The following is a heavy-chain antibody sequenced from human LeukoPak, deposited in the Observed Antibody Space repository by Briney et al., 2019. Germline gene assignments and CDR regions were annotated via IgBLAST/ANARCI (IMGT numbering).Heavy chain of an antibody. CDR2: ITPIFGTA. Sequence: GASVKVSCKASGGTFSSYAISWVRQAPGQGLEWMGRITPIFGTANYAQKFQGRVTITTDESTSTAYMELSSLRSEDTAVYYCARDTRSGYSCWGQGTLVTVSS. CDR1: GGTFSSYA. V-gene: IGHV1-69*05. J-gene: IGHJ4*02. CDR3: ARDTRSGYSC. D-gene: IGHD3-22*01.